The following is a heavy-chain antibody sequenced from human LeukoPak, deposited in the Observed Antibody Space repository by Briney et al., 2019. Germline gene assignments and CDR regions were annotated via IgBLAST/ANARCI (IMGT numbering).Heavy chain of an antibody. CDR3: AKGYYYDSSGYDC. J-gene: IGHJ4*02. Sequence: PGGSLRLSCAASGFTFDDYAMHWVRQAPGKGLEWVSAISGSGGSTYYADSVRGRFTISRDNSKNTLYLQMNSLRAGDTAVYYCAKGYYYDSSGYDCWGQGTLVTVSS. CDR2: ISGSGGST. CDR1: GFTFDDYA. V-gene: IGHV3-23*01. D-gene: IGHD3-22*01.